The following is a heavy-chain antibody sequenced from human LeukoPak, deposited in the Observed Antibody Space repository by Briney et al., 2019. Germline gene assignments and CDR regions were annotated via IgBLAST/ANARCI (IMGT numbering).Heavy chain of an antibody. D-gene: IGHD1-1*01. Sequence: GGSLRLSCAASGFTFSTYAMHWVRQAPGKGLDWVSGLSDSGSSTFYADSVKGRFTISRDNSKNTLYLQMNSLRAEDTAVYFCTKAQERFYFDYRGQGSLVTVSS. V-gene: IGHV3-23*01. CDR2: LSDSGSST. CDR3: TKAQERFYFDY. CDR1: GFTFSTYA. J-gene: IGHJ4*02.